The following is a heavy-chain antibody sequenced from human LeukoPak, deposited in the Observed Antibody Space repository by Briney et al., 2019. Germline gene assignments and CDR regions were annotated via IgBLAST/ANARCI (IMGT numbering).Heavy chain of an antibody. V-gene: IGHV4-39*07. CDR2: IYYSGST. CDR1: GGSISSSSYY. J-gene: IGHJ6*03. Sequence: SETLSLTCTVSGGSISSSSYYWGWIRQPPGKGLEWIGSIYYSGSTYYNPSLKSRVTISVDTSKNQFSLKLSSVTAADTAVYYCARVGCSGGSCLGNYYYYYMDVWGKGTTVTISS. D-gene: IGHD2-15*01. CDR3: ARVGCSGGSCLGNYYYYYMDV.